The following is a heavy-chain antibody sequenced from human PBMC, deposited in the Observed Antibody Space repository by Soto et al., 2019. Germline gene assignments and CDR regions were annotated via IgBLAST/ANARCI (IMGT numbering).Heavy chain of an antibody. CDR1: GYTFTSYG. V-gene: IGHV1-18*01. D-gene: IGHD6-13*01. Sequence: QVQLVQSGAEVKKPGASVKVSCKASGYTFTSYGISWVRQAPGQGLEWMGWISAYNGNTNYAQKLQGRVTMTTDTSTSTAYMEPRSLRSDDTAVYYCARDLWGDYAAAGIPYGMDVWGQGTTVTVSS. CDR3: ARDLWGDYAAAGIPYGMDV. J-gene: IGHJ6*02. CDR2: ISAYNGNT.